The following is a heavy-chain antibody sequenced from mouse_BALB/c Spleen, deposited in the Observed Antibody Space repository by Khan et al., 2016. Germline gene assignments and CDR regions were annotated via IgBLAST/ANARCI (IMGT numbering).Heavy chain of an antibody. D-gene: IGHD1-1*01. CDR1: GYSITSDYA. V-gene: IGHV3-2*02. Sequence: EVQLQESGPGLVKPSQSLSLTCTVTGYSITSDYAWNWIRQFPGNRLEWMGFINYSGSTSYNPSLKSRISITRDTSKNQFFLQLISVTTEDTATYYCARDYYGSSDFDYWGQGTTLTVSS. CDR3: ARDYYGSSDFDY. J-gene: IGHJ2*01. CDR2: INYSGST.